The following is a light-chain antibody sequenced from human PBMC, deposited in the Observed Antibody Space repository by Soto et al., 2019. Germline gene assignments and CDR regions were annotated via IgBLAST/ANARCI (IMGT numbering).Light chain of an antibody. V-gene: IGKV3-11*01. CDR3: KQNLGVHT. J-gene: IGKJ1*01. CDR2: DAS. Sequence: EIVLTQAPGTLSLSPVERATLSCRASQNVRGYLAWYQQKSGQAPRLLIYDASNRATGIPARFSGSGSGTDFTLTISSLEPEDSAVYYCKQNLGVHTFGQGTKVDIK. CDR1: QNVRGY.